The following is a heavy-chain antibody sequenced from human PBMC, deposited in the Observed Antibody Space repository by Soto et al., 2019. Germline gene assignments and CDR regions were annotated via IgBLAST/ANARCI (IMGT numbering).Heavy chain of an antibody. CDR3: ASYYDSSGGYWYFDL. V-gene: IGHV4-4*02. CDR2: IYHSGST. Sequence: PSETLSLTCAVSGGSISSTNWWSWVRQPPGKGLEWIGEIYHSGSTNYNPSLKSRVTISVDKSKNQFSLKLSSVTAADTAVYYCASYYDSSGGYWYFDLWGRGTLVTVS. CDR1: GGSISSTNW. D-gene: IGHD3-22*01. J-gene: IGHJ2*01.